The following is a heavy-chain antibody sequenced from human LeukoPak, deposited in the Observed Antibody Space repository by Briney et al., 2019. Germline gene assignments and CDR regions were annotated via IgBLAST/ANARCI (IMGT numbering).Heavy chain of an antibody. CDR1: GFTFSSYS. J-gene: IGHJ4*02. V-gene: IGHV3-21*01. CDR3: AREQGYYSVPGY. D-gene: IGHD3-22*01. CDR2: ISSGSTYI. Sequence: GGSLRLSCTASGFTFSSYSMNWVRQAPGKGLEWVSSISSGSTYIYYADSVKGRFTVSRDNAKNSLYLQMNSLRAEDTAVYYCAREQGYYSVPGYWGQGTLVTVSS.